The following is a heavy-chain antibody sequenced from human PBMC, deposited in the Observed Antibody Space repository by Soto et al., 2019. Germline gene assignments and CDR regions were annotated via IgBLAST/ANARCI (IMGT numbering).Heavy chain of an antibody. CDR3: AKDHRRQRLLEKPIDQKNY. CDR2: ISGSGGST. Sequence: EVQLLESGGGLVQPGGSLRLSCAASGFTFSSYAMSWVRQAPGKGLEWVSAISGSGGSTYYADSVKGRFTISRDNSKNTLYLQMNSLRAEDTAVYYCAKDHRRQRLLEKPIDQKNYWGQGTLVTVSS. D-gene: IGHD6-19*01. CDR1: GFTFSSYA. J-gene: IGHJ4*02. V-gene: IGHV3-23*01.